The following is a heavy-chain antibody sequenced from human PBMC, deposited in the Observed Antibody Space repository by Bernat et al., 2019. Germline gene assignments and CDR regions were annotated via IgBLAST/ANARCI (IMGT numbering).Heavy chain of an antibody. CDR1: GYTFTSYG. CDR3: AGEGYCTNGVCYVYYYYGMDV. Sequence: QVQLVQSGAEVKKPGASVKVPCKASGYTFTSYGISWVRQAPGQGLEWMGWISAYNGNTNYAQKLQGRFTMTTDTATGTAYMELRSLRSDDTAVYYCAGEGYCTNGVCYVYYYYGMDVWGQGTTVTVSS. J-gene: IGHJ6*02. V-gene: IGHV1-18*01. D-gene: IGHD2-8*01. CDR2: ISAYNGNT.